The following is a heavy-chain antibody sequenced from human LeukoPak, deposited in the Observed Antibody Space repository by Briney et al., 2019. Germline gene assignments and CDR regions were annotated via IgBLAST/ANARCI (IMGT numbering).Heavy chain of an antibody. CDR2: IYPGDSDT. Sequence: GESLKISCKGSGYSFTTYWIGWVRQMPGKGLEWMGIIYPGDSDTRYSPSFQGQVIISIDKSISTAYLQWSSLKASDTAVYYCARLLAARQSDYWGQGTLVTVSS. J-gene: IGHJ4*02. D-gene: IGHD6-6*01. V-gene: IGHV5-51*01. CDR1: GYSFTTYW. CDR3: ARLLAARQSDY.